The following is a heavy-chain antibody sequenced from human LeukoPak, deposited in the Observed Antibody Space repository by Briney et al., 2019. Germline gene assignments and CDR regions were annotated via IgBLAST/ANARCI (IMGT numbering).Heavy chain of an antibody. D-gene: IGHD3-3*01. CDR2: IIPIFGTA. Sequence: ASVKVSCKASGGTFSSYAISWVRQAPGQGLEWLGRIIPIFGTANYAQKFQGRVTITTDESTSTAYMELSILRSEDTAVYYCARPRQDDFWSGTLASWGQGTLVTVSS. CDR3: ARPRQDDFWSGTLAS. V-gene: IGHV1-69*05. J-gene: IGHJ5*01. CDR1: GGTFSSYA.